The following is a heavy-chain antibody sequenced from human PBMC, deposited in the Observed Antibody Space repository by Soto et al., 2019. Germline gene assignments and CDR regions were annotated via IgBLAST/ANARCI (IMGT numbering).Heavy chain of an antibody. CDR1: EYTFTNYY. CDR2: INPNGGST. D-gene: IGHD1-26*01. Sequence: QVQLVQSGAEVKKPGASVKVSCKASEYTFTNYYMQWVRQAPGQGLEWMGIINPNGGSTNYAQKFQGRVTMTRDTSTSTVYMELSSLRSEDTAVYYCARVLFRGSYYSLFDYWGQGTLVTVSS. CDR3: ARVLFRGSYYSLFDY. J-gene: IGHJ4*02. V-gene: IGHV1-46*01.